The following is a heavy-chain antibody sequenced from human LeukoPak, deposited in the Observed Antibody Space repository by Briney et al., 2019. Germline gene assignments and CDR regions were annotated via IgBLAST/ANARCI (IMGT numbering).Heavy chain of an antibody. D-gene: IGHD3-10*01. CDR3: ARRAGNFYYGSGRYYYYYYMGV. CDR1: GGSISSSSYY. J-gene: IGHJ6*03. CDR2: IYYSGST. V-gene: IGHV4-39*07. Sequence: SETLSLTCTVSGGSISSSSYYWGWIRQPPGKGLEWIGSIYYSGSTYYNPSLKSRVTISVDTSKNQFSLKLSSVTAADTAVYYCARRAGNFYYGSGRYYYYYYMGVWGKGTTVTISS.